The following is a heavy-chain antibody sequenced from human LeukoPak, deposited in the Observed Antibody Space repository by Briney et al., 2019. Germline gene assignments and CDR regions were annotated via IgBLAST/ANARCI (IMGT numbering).Heavy chain of an antibody. CDR2: IRQDGSEK. J-gene: IGHJ4*02. CDR1: GFTFSGYW. CDR3: ARDSSTVGNDY. V-gene: IGHV3-7*01. D-gene: IGHD1-26*01. Sequence: PGGSLRLSCAGSGFTFSGYWMTWVRQAPGKGLEMVANIRQDGSEKYYVDSVKGRFTISRDNAKNSLYLQMNSLRAEDTAVYYCARDSSTVGNDYWGQGTLVTVSS.